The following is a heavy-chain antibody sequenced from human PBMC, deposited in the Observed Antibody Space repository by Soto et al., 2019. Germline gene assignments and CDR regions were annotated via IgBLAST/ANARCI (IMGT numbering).Heavy chain of an antibody. D-gene: IGHD6-13*01. CDR2: ITQDGREQ. CDR1: GFTFSSYW. Sequence: EVQLVASGGGLVQPWGSLRLSCAASGFTFSSYWMSWVRQAPEQGQEWVANITQDGREQYYVDSGNGLFTISRDNAKNSLYLQTNSLRAEDTAVYYCARDEQPAVYWGQGTLVIVAT. V-gene: IGHV3-7*03. CDR3: ARDEQPAVY. J-gene: IGHJ4*02.